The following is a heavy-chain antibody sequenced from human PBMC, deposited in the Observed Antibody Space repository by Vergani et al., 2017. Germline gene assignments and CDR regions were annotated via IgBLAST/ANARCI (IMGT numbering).Heavy chain of an antibody. CDR2: IYYSGST. D-gene: IGHD2-15*01. CDR3: ASKRGACRAAYCHSYDF. Sequence: QVQLQESGPGLVKPSETLSLTCTVSNDSVSNTFYYWGWIRQTPGKGLEWIGSIYYSGSTSYNPSLESRISISFETPKNQFSLRLTSVTAADTAVYYCASKRGACRAAYCHSYDFWGPGTLVGVSS. CDR1: NDSVSNTFYY. J-gene: IGHJ4*02. V-gene: IGHV4-39*01.